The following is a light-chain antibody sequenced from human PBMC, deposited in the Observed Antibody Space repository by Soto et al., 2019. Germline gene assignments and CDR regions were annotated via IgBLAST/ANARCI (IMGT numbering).Light chain of an antibody. Sequence: DIQLTQSPSFLSASVGDRVTITCRASQGISSYLAWYQQKPGKAPKLLIYAASTLQRGVPSSFSGSGSGTEVTLTISSLQPEDFATYYCQQFNSYPYTFGQGTKLESK. CDR3: QQFNSYPYT. V-gene: IGKV1-9*01. J-gene: IGKJ2*01. CDR2: AAS. CDR1: QGISSY.